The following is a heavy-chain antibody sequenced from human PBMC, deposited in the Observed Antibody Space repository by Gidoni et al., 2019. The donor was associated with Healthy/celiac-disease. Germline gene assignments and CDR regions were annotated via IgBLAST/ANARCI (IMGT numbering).Heavy chain of an antibody. V-gene: IGHV4-61*02. CDR3: ARESGSSGYPNWYFDL. J-gene: IGHJ2*01. Sequence: QVQLQESGPGLVKPSQTLSLTCTVSGGSISSGSYYWSWIRQPAGKGLEWIGRIYTSGSTNYNPSLKSRVTISVDTSKNQFSLKLSSVTAADTAVYYCARESGSSGYPNWYFDLWGRGTLVTVSS. CDR2: IYTSGST. CDR1: GGSISSGSYY. D-gene: IGHD3-22*01.